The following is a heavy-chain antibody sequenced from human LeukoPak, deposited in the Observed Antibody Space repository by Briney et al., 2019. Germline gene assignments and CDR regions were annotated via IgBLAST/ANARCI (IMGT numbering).Heavy chain of an antibody. J-gene: IGHJ4*02. D-gene: IGHD3-22*01. Sequence: GGSLRLSCAASGFTFSSYWMHWVRQAPGKGLVWVSRLHKDGSSTNYADSVKDRFTISRDNAKNTLYLQMNSLRAEDTAVYYCAKDRARSSGIWGAFDYWGQGTLVTVSS. CDR1: GFTFSSYW. CDR3: AKDRARSSGIWGAFDY. CDR2: LHKDGSST. V-gene: IGHV3-74*01.